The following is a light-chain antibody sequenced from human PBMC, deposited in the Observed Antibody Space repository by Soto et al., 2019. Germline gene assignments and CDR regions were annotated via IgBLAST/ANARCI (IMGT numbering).Light chain of an antibody. CDR1: TGPVTSGHY. J-gene: IGLJ3*02. V-gene: IGLV7-46*01. CDR3: LLSYSGAWV. Sequence: QAVVTQEPSLTVSPGGTVTLTSGSSTGPVTSGHYPYWFQQKPGQAPRTLIYDTSDKHSWTPARFSCALLRGKAALTLSGAQPEDEAEYFCLLSYSGAWVFGGGTKLTVL. CDR2: DTS.